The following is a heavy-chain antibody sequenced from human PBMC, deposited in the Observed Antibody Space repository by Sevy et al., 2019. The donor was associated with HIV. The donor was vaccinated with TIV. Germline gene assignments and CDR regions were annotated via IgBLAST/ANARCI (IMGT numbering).Heavy chain of an antibody. J-gene: IGHJ6*02. CDR3: ARHCSGGSCYSLLPHYYYGMDV. CDR2: IKEDGIER. V-gene: IGHV3-7*01. CDR1: GFTFNMYW. D-gene: IGHD2-15*01. Sequence: QLGGSLRLSCAASGFTFNMYWMTWVRQAPGKGLEWVANIKEDGIERNYLDSVKGRFTISRDNAKESLYLQINSLRAEDTAVYYCARHCSGGSCYSLLPHYYYGMDVWGQGTTVTVSS.